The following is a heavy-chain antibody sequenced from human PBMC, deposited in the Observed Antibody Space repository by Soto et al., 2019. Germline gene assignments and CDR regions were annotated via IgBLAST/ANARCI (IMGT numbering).Heavy chain of an antibody. V-gene: IGHV3-48*03. CDR3: ARDQSYDSSGYYYDY. CDR1: GFTLISYE. CDR2: ITTSGSTT. Sequence: GGSLRLSCAASGFTLISYEMNWVRQAPGKGLEWISYITTSGSTTYYADSVKGRFTISRDNAENSLYLHMNSLRAEDTAVYYCARDQSYDSSGYYYDYWGQGTLVTVSS. D-gene: IGHD3-22*01. J-gene: IGHJ4*02.